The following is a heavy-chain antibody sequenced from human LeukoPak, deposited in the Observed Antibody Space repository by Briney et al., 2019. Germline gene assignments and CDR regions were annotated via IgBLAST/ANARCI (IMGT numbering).Heavy chain of an antibody. Sequence: PGRSLRLSCAASGFTFSSYAMHWVRQAPGKGLEWVAVISYDGSNKYYADSVEGRFTISRDNSKNTLYLQMNSLRAEDTAVYYCARARWELRAFDYWGQGTLVTVSS. D-gene: IGHD1-26*01. V-gene: IGHV3-30-3*01. CDR1: GFTFSSYA. J-gene: IGHJ4*02. CDR3: ARARWELRAFDY. CDR2: ISYDGSNK.